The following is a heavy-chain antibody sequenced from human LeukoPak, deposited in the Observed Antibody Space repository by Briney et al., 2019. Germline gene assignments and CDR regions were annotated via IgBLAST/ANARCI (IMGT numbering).Heavy chain of an antibody. D-gene: IGHD2-21*02. Sequence: ASVKVSCKASGGTFGSYAISWVRQAPGQGLEWMGRIIPILGIANYAQKFQGRVTITADKSSSTAYMELSSLRSEDTAVYYCASLAYCGGDCYSGVDYCGQGTLVTVSS. CDR2: IIPILGIA. J-gene: IGHJ4*02. CDR3: ASLAYCGGDCYSGVDY. V-gene: IGHV1-69*04. CDR1: GGTFGSYA.